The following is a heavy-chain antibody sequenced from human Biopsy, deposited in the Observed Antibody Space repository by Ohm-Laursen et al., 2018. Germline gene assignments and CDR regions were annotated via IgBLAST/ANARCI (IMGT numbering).Heavy chain of an antibody. CDR1: GGSVTNYY. Sequence: GTLSLTCSVSGGSVTNYYWTWIRQPPGKGLEWIGYMYYNERTYYNPSLRGRVTISVDTSKNQISLRMSSVTAADTAVYYCASGGQWPKPYLRYFDPWGQGTLVTVSS. D-gene: IGHD6-19*01. V-gene: IGHV4-59*02. J-gene: IGHJ5*02. CDR3: ASGGQWPKPYLRYFDP. CDR2: MYYNERT.